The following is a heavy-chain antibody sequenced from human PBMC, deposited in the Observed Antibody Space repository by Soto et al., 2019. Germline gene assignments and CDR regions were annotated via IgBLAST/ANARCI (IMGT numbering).Heavy chain of an antibody. V-gene: IGHV3-15*01. D-gene: IGHD6-13*01. CDR1: GFTFSNAW. CDR3: TTLTAYSSSWYAFDI. J-gene: IGHJ3*02. CDR2: IKSKTDGGTT. Sequence: GGSLRLSCAASGFTFSNAWMSWVRQAPGKGLEWVGRIKSKTDGGTTDYAAPVKGRFTISRDDSKNTLYLQMNSLKTEDTAVYYCTTLTAYSSSWYAFDIWGQGTMVTVS.